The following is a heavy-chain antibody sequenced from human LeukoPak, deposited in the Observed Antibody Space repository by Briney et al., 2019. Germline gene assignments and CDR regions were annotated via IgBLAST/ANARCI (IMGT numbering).Heavy chain of an antibody. J-gene: IGHJ4*02. D-gene: IGHD4-17*01. CDR1: GFTFSSYG. V-gene: IGHV3-30*19. CDR3: ARAPPLDGDSRPY. Sequence: PGRSLRLSCAASGFTFSSYGMHWVRQAPGKGLEWVAVIWYDGSNKYYADSVKGRFTISRDNSKNTLYLQMNSLRAEDTAVYYCARAPPLDGDSRPYWGQGTLVTVSS. CDR2: IWYDGSNK.